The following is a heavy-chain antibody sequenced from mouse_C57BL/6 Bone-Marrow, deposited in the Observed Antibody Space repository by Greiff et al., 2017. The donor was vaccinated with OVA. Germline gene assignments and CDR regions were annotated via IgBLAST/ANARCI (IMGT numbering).Heavy chain of an antibody. J-gene: IGHJ4*01. V-gene: IGHV5-12*01. Sequence: EVHLVESGGGLVQPGGSLKLSCAASGFTFSDYYMYWVRQTPEKRLEWVAYISNGGGSTYYPDNVKGRFTISRDNAKNTLYLQMSRLKSEDTAMYYCARSYYYGSDYAMDYWGQGTSVTVSS. CDR1: GFTFSDYY. CDR2: ISNGGGST. CDR3: ARSYYYGSDYAMDY. D-gene: IGHD1-1*01.